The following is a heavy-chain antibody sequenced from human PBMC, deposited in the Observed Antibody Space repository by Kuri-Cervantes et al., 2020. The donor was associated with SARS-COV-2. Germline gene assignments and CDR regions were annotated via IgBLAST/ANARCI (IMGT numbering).Heavy chain of an antibody. CDR3: ARGDYYDSSGLNWFDP. Sequence: SETLSLTCAVSGGSISSGGYSWSWTRQPPGKGLEWIGYIYHSGSTYYNPSLKSRVTISVDRSKNQFSLKLSSMTAADTAVYYCARGDYYDSSGLNWFDPWGQGTLVTVSS. CDR2: IYHSGST. J-gene: IGHJ5*02. D-gene: IGHD3-22*01. CDR1: GGSISSGGYS. V-gene: IGHV4-30-2*01.